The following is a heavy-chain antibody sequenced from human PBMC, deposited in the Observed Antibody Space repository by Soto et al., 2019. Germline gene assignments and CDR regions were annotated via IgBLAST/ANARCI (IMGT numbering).Heavy chain of an antibody. Sequence: SVKVSCKASGGTFGSYTISWVRQAPGQGLEWMGRIIPILGIANYAQKFRGRVTMTRNTSISTAYMELSSLRSEDTAVYYCARISSGYQNDAFDIWGQGTMVTVSS. CDR1: GGTFGSYT. CDR2: IIPILGIA. D-gene: IGHD3-22*01. V-gene: IGHV1-69*02. CDR3: ARISSGYQNDAFDI. J-gene: IGHJ3*02.